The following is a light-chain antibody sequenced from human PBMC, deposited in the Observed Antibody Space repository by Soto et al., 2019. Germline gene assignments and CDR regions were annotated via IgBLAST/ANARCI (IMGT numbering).Light chain of an antibody. Sequence: QSALAQPASVSGSPGQSITISCTGTSSDVGGYNYVSWYQQHPGKAPKLMIYEVSNRPSGVSNRFSGSKSGNTASLTISGLQAEDEADYYCSSYTSSSRVFGIGTKVTVL. V-gene: IGLV2-14*01. CDR2: EVS. CDR1: SSDVGGYNY. CDR3: SSYTSSSRV. J-gene: IGLJ1*01.